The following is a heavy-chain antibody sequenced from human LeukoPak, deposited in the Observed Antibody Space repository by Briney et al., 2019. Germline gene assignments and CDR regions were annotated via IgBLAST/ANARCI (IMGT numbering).Heavy chain of an antibody. V-gene: IGHV4-59*11. J-gene: IGHJ6*02. CDR3: ARFGVDYDMDV. D-gene: IGHD3-3*01. CDR2: IHYSGRP. Sequence: SETLSLTCSLSGGSISGHYWTWIRQPPGQGLEWIGQIHYSGRPDYNPSLKSRITLSVDTSKNQISLKLSSVTAADTAVYYCARFGVDYDMDVWGQGTTVTVSS. CDR1: GGSISGHY.